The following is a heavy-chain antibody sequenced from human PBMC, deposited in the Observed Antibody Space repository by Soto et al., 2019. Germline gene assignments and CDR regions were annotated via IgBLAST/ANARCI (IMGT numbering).Heavy chain of an antibody. CDR3: ASELLWFGELFDSGDY. CDR1: GFTFSSYA. J-gene: IGHJ4*02. V-gene: IGHV3-30-3*01. D-gene: IGHD3-10*01. Sequence: QVQLVESGGGVVQPGRSLRLSCAASGFTFSSYATHWVRQAPGKGLEWVAVISYDGSNKYYADSVKGRFTISRDNSKNTLYLQMNSLRAEDTAVYYCASELLWFGELFDSGDYWGQGTLVTVSS. CDR2: ISYDGSNK.